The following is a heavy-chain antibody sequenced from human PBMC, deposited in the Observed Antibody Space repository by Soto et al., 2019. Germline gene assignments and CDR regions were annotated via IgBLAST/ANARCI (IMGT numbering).Heavy chain of an antibody. V-gene: IGHV3-23*01. J-gene: IGHJ4*02. Sequence: EVQLLESGGGLVQPGGSLRLSCVVSGLTFSNYIMSWVRQAPGKGLEWVSTISGSGGPTYYVVSVKGRFTISRDNSNNTLYFQLNSLIAEDTAVYYCSKGWGYFWCQGTLVTVSS. CDR1: GLTFSNYI. D-gene: IGHD3-16*01. CDR2: ISGSGGPT. CDR3: SKGWGYF.